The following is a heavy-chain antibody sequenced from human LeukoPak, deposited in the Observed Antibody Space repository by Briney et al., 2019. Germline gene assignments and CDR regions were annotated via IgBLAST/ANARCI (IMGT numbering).Heavy chain of an antibody. CDR3: AKDGREWPRSLDY. J-gene: IGHJ4*02. V-gene: IGHV3-11*01. CDR2: ISGSGRTT. Sequence: PGGSLRLSCAASGFTFSDYYMSWIRRAPGKGLEWVSYISGSGRTTYYADSVKGRFTISRDNSKNTLYLQMNSLRAEDTAVYYCAKDGREWPRSLDYWGQGTLVTVSS. D-gene: IGHD5-12*01. CDR1: GFTFSDYY.